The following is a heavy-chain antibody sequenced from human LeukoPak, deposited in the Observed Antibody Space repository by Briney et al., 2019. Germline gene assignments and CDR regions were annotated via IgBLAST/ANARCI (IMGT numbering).Heavy chain of an antibody. D-gene: IGHD3-10*01. CDR3: ARDREFGAYGMDV. J-gene: IGHJ6*02. Sequence: PSETLSLTCTVSGGSISSYYWSWIRQPPGKGLVWIGYIYYSGSTNYNPSLKSRVTISVDTSKNQFSLKLSSVTAADTAVYYCARDREFGAYGMDVWGQGTTVTVSS. CDR1: GGSISSYY. CDR2: IYYSGST. V-gene: IGHV4-59*01.